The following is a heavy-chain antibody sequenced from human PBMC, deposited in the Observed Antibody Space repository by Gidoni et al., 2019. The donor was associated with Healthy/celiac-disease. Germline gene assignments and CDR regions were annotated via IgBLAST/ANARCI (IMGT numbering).Heavy chain of an antibody. J-gene: IGHJ4*02. CDR3: ATVDARYSGSYRDY. CDR2: ISGSGGST. Sequence: EVQLLESGGGLVQPGGSLRLSCAASGFTFSSYAMSWVRQAPGKGLEWVSAISGSGGSTYYADSVKGRFTISRDNSKNTLYLQMNSLRAEDTAVYYCATVDARYSGSYRDYWGQGTLVTVSS. V-gene: IGHV3-23*01. CDR1: GFTFSSYA. D-gene: IGHD1-26*01.